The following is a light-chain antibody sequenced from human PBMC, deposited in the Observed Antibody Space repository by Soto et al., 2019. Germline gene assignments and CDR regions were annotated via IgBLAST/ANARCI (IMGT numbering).Light chain of an antibody. J-gene: IGLJ1*01. CDR2: GNS. CDR3: QSYDSSLSVYV. V-gene: IGLV1-40*01. CDR1: SSSIGAGYD. Sequence: QSVLTQPPSVSGAPGQRVTISCTGSSSSIGAGYDVHWYQQLPRTAPKLLIYGNSNRPSGVPDRFSGSKSGTSASLAITGLQAEDEADYYCQSYDSSLSVYVFGTGTKLTVL.